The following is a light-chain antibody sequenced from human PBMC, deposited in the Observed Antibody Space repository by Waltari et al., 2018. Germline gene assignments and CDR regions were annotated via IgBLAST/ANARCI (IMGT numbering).Light chain of an antibody. V-gene: IGKV3-15*01. CDR1: QGVRRN. CDR2: GAS. J-gene: IGKJ2*01. Sequence: DTVLTQSPATQSVSPGDGATLSCRASQGVRRNLAWYQQSPAQAPRLLIFGASTRAPGVAARFIGSGSGTEFTLTITGLQSEDSAIYFCQQYDEWPPRYTFGQGTTLEIK. CDR3: QQYDEWPPRYT.